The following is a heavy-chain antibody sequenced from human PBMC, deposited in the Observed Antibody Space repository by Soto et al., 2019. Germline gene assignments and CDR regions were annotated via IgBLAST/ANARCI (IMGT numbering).Heavy chain of an antibody. V-gene: IGHV1-3*01. CDR3: ACTYGKRYYFDY. D-gene: IGHD4-17*01. J-gene: IGHJ4*02. CDR1: GYTFTSYA. Sequence: QVQLVQSGAEVKKPGASVKVSCKASGYTFTSYAMHWVRQAPGQRLEWMGWINAGNGNTKYSQKFQGRVTITRDTSASTDYMELSSLRSEDTAVYYCACTYGKRYYFDYWGQGTLVTVSS. CDR2: INAGNGNT.